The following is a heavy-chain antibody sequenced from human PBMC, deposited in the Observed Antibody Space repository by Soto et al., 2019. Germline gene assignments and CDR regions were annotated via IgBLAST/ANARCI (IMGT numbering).Heavy chain of an antibody. D-gene: IGHD3-16*01. Sequence: SVKVSCKVSGGSFNTYGIGWGRQAPGQGLEWMGEIIPLLGTPNYAQRFQGRVTITADESTTTAYMELSSLRSEDSAVYYCARIHVTMTYGGGVFDSWGQGTLATVSS. V-gene: IGHV1-69*13. CDR3: ARIHVTMTYGGGVFDS. CDR1: GGSFNTYG. CDR2: IIPLLGTP. J-gene: IGHJ4*02.